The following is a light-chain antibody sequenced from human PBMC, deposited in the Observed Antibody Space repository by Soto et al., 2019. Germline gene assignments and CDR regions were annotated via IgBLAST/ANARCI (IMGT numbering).Light chain of an antibody. Sequence: QSALTQPASVSGSPGQSITISCTGTSSDVGGYNYVSWYQQHPGKAPKLMIYDVSNRPSGVSYRFSGSKSGNTASLTISGLQPEDEADYYCSSFTSTTVVVFGGGTQLTVL. V-gene: IGLV2-14*01. J-gene: IGLJ2*01. CDR1: SSDVGGYNY. CDR3: SSFTSTTVVV. CDR2: DVS.